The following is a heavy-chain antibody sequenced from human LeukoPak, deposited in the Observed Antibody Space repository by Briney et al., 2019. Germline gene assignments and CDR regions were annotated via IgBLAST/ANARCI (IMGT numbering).Heavy chain of an antibody. CDR3: ARALGYCSGGSCTRGYNWFDP. J-gene: IGHJ5*02. V-gene: IGHV4-39*01. Sequence: SETLSLTCTVSGGSISSSDYYWGWIRRPPGKGLEWIGSIYYGGSTYYNPSLKSRVTISVDTSMNQLSLKLSFVTTADTAVYYCARALGYCSGGSCTRGYNWFDPWGQGTLVTVPS. CDR1: GGSISSSDYY. D-gene: IGHD2-15*01. CDR2: IYYGGST.